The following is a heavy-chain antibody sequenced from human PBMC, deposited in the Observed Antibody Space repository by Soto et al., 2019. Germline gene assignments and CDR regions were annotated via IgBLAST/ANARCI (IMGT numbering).Heavy chain of an antibody. CDR1: GFTFTNYA. D-gene: IGHD4-17*01. CDR2: INSSGGST. J-gene: IGHJ4*02. Sequence: GGSLRLSCTASGFTFTNYAMSWVRQAPGKGLEWVSGINSSGGSTYYADSVKGRFTISRDNSKSTLYLQMNSLTAEDTAVYYCVKWVSAIPMTSGHWCQGTLVTVSS. V-gene: IGHV3-23*01. CDR3: VKWVSAIPMTSGH.